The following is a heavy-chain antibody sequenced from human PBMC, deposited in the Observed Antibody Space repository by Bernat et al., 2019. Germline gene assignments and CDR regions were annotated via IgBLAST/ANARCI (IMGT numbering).Heavy chain of an antibody. D-gene: IGHD1-7*01. Sequence: QVQLVQSGAEVKKPGSSVKVSCKASECTFSSYAISWVRQAPGQGLEWMGGIIPIFGTANYAQKHQGRVTITADESTSTAYMELSSLRSEDTAVYYCARAGSETTNYYYYYYMDVWGKGTTVTVSS. CDR2: IIPIFGTA. CDR3: ARAGSETTNYYYYYYMDV. J-gene: IGHJ6*03. V-gene: IGHV1-69*01. CDR1: ECTFSSYA.